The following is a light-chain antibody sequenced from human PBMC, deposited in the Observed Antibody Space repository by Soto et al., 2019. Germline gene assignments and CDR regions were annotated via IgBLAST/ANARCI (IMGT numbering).Light chain of an antibody. J-gene: IGLJ1*01. CDR3: KSYAGSNTYV. CDR1: KNDIGVYDF. V-gene: IGLV2-8*01. Sequence: QSALPQPPSASGSPGQSVTISCTGTKNDIGVYDFVSWYQHHPGKAPRLIIYEVVQRPSGVPDRFSGSKSGNTASLTVSGLQAADEADYFCKSYAGSNTYVYGSATNVT. CDR2: EVV.